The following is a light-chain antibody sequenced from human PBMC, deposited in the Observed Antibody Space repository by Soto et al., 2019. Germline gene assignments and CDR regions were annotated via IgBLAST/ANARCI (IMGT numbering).Light chain of an antibody. CDR3: QQYNNWPPFT. CDR2: GAS. V-gene: IGKV3-15*01. J-gene: IGKJ3*01. Sequence: EIVMTQSPATLSVSPGERATLSCRASQSVSSNLVWYQQKPGQAPRLLIYGASTRATGIPARFSGSGSGTDFTLTISRLEPEDFAVYHGQQYNNWPPFTFGPGTKVDIK. CDR1: QSVSSN.